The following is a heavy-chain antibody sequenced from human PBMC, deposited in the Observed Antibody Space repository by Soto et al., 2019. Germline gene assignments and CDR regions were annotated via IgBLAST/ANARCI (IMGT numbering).Heavy chain of an antibody. V-gene: IGHV2-5*02. D-gene: IGHD3-10*01. Sequence: QITLKESGPTLVKPTQTLTLTCTFSGFSLSTSGVGVGWIRQPPGKALEWLALIYWDDDKRYSPSLKSRLTTTKDPSKTQVVLTTTNTAPVDTATDYCAHSVPYHGSGRTILAYWGQGPLVTVSS. CDR2: IYWDDDK. J-gene: IGHJ4*02. CDR3: AHSVPYHGSGRTILAY. CDR1: GFSLSTSGVG.